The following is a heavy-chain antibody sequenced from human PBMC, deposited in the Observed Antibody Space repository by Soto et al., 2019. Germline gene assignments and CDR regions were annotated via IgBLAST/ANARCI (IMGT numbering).Heavy chain of an antibody. J-gene: IGHJ4*02. CDR3: ARTRGYCTGGTCSFDY. CDR1: GYIFTGYG. D-gene: IGHD2-15*01. V-gene: IGHV1-18*01. CDR2: ISAYNGDT. Sequence: QVQLGQSGAEVKKPGASVKVSCKASGYIFTGYGISWVRQAPGQGPAWIGWISAYNGDTNYAQKLQGRVTMTTDTSTTTAYMELRSLGCDDTAVYYCARTRGYCTGGTCSFDYWGQGTLVTVSS.